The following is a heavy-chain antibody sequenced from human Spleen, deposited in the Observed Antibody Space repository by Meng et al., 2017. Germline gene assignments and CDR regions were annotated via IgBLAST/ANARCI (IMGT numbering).Heavy chain of an antibody. J-gene: IGHJ4*02. Sequence: QVQLVESGGGFVKRGGCLRLSCAASGFTFSAYYVSCIRQAPGKGLEWVSYISSSGSTISYADSVKGRFTISRDNAKNSLYLQMNSLRAEDTAVYYCARVDGTTASDYWGQGTLVTVSS. CDR3: ARVDGTTASDY. V-gene: IGHV3-11*01. CDR2: ISSSGSTI. CDR1: GFTFSAYY. D-gene: IGHD1-7*01.